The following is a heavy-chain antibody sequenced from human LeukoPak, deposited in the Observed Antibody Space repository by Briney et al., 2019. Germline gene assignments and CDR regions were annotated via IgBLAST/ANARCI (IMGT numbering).Heavy chain of an antibody. J-gene: IGHJ4*02. CDR2: ISGSGGST. CDR3: ARSTYSGSYSFDY. D-gene: IGHD1-26*01. Sequence: GGSLRLSCAASGFTFSNYAMTWVRQAPGKGLEWVSGISGSGGSTYYADSVKGRFTISRDNAKNSLYLQMNSLRAEDTAVYYCARSTYSGSYSFDYWGQGTLVTVSS. CDR1: GFTFSNYA. V-gene: IGHV3-23*01.